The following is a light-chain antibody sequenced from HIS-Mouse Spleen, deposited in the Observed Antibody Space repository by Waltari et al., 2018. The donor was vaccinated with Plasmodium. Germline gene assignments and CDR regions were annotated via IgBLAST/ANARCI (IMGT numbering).Light chain of an antibody. V-gene: IGKV3-15*01. CDR1: QSFSSN. Sequence: EIVMTQSPATLSVSPGERATLSCRASQSFSSNLSWYQPKPGQAPRRLIYGASTRATGIPARFSGSGSGTEFTLTISSLQSEDFAVYYCQQYNNWSFTFGPGTKVDIK. J-gene: IGKJ3*01. CDR2: GAS. CDR3: QQYNNWSFT.